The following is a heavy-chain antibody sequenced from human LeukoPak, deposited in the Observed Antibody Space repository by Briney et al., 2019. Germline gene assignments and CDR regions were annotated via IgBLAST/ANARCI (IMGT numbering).Heavy chain of an antibody. CDR1: GGSISSSSYY. V-gene: IGHV4-39*07. CDR3: ARVLLEYYYDSSGYWAFDY. CDR2: IYYSGST. D-gene: IGHD3-22*01. Sequence: KPSETLSLTCTVSGGSISSSSYYWGWIRQPPGKGLEWLGSIYYSGSTYYNPSLKSRVTISVDTSKNQFSLKLSSVTAADTAVYYCARVLLEYYYDSSGYWAFDYWGQGTLVTVSS. J-gene: IGHJ4*02.